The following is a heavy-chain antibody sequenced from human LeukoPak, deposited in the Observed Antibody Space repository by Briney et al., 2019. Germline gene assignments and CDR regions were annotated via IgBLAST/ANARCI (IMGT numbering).Heavy chain of an antibody. V-gene: IGHV4-31*03. Sequence: PSQTLSLTCTVSCCSISSGGYYWSWIRQHPGKGLEWIGYIYYSGSTYYNPSLKSRVTISVDTSKNQFSMKLSSVTAADTAVYYCARELNYYYYMDVWGKGTTVTVSS. J-gene: IGHJ6*03. CDR1: CCSISSGGYY. D-gene: IGHD2-8*01. CDR2: IYYSGST. CDR3: ARELNYYYYMDV.